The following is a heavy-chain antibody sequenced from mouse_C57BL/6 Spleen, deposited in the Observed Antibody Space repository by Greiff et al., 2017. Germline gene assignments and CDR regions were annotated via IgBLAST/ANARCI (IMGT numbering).Heavy chain of an antibody. D-gene: IGHD1-1*01. J-gene: IGHJ4*01. CDR2: INPSSGYT. CDR1: GYTFTSYW. V-gene: IGHV1-7*01. CDR3: AREGTTVVATRGYAMDY. Sequence: QVQLKQSGAELAKPGASVKLSCKASGYTFTSYWMHWVKQRPGQGLEWIGYINPSSGYTKYNQKFKDKATLTADKSSSTAYMQLSSLTYEDSAVYYCAREGTTVVATRGYAMDYWGQGTSVTVSS.